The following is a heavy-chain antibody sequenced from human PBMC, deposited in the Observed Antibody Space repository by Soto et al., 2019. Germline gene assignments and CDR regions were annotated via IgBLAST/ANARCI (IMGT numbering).Heavy chain of an antibody. CDR3: ARVLRGWFDP. V-gene: IGHV4-4*02. CDR1: GGSITSANW. CDR2: ISHSGIT. Sequence: SETLSLTCAVSGGSITSANWWTWVRQPPGGGLEWIGEISHSGITNYKASLKSRVTMSVDKTKNDVSLKLTSVTAADTAVYYCARVLRGWFDPWGQGTPVTVAS. J-gene: IGHJ5*02.